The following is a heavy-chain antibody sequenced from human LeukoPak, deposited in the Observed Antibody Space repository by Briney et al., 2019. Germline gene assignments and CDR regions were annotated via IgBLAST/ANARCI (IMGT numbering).Heavy chain of an antibody. CDR1: GYKFSSNW. J-gene: IGHJ5*02. CDR2: VYPGDSAT. Sequence: GESLKISCKGSGYKFSSNWIGWVRQMPGKGLEWMGIVYPGDSATRYSPSFQGQVTISADKSISTAYLQWSSLKASDTAMYYCARGSGRLRSWFDPWGQGTLVTVSS. V-gene: IGHV5-51*01. CDR3: ARGSGRLRSWFDP. D-gene: IGHD3-10*01.